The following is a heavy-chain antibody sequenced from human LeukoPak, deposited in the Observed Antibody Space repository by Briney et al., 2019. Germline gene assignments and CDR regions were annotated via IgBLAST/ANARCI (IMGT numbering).Heavy chain of an antibody. Sequence: GGSLRLSCAASGFTFSDYYMSWIRQAPGKGLEWVSYISSSGTTIYYADSVKGRFTISRDNAKNSLYLQMNSLRAEDTAVYYCARGRSSSPIYYYGMHVWGQGTTVTVSS. CDR3: ARGRSSSPIYYYGMHV. CDR2: ISSSGTTI. CDR1: GFTFSDYY. D-gene: IGHD6-13*01. J-gene: IGHJ6*02. V-gene: IGHV3-11*01.